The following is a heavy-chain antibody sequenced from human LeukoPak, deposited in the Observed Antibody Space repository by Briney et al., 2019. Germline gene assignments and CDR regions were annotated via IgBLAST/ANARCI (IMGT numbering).Heavy chain of an antibody. CDR3: ARGGRYYDFWSGYSGAEYFQH. Sequence: ASVKVSCKASVYTFTDHYIHWVRQAPGQGLEWMGWINPNSGDTNYAQKFQGRVTMTRDTSISTINMELRRLTSDDTAVYYCARGGRYYDFWSGYSGAEYFQHWGQGTLVTVSS. CDR2: INPNSGDT. CDR1: VYTFTDHY. D-gene: IGHD3-3*01. J-gene: IGHJ1*01. V-gene: IGHV1-2*02.